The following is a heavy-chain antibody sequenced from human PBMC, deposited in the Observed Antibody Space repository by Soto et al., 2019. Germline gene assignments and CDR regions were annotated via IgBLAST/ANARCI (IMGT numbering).Heavy chain of an antibody. Sequence: QVQLVQSGAEVQKPGASVKVSCKASGYTFTSYDINWVRQATGQGLEWMGWMNPNNGNTGCAQKFQGRVTMTRNTSISTTYMELSSLRSEDTAVYYCARVYGDYTNDAFDIWGQGTMVTVSS. CDR3: ARVYGDYTNDAFDI. V-gene: IGHV1-8*01. CDR2: MNPNNGNT. CDR1: GYTFTSYD. D-gene: IGHD4-17*01. J-gene: IGHJ3*02.